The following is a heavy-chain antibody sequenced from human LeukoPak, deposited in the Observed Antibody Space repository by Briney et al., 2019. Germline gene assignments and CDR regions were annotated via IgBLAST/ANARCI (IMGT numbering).Heavy chain of an antibody. Sequence: TSETLSLTCTVSGGSISSYYWSWIRQPPGKGLEWIGYLYYSGSTNYNPSLKSRVTISVDTSKNQLSLKLSSVTAADTAVYYCAVLGNYPLNSWGQGTPVPVSS. CDR1: GGSISSYY. J-gene: IGHJ4*02. CDR3: AVLGNYPLNS. V-gene: IGHV4-59*13. CDR2: LYYSGST. D-gene: IGHD1-7*01.